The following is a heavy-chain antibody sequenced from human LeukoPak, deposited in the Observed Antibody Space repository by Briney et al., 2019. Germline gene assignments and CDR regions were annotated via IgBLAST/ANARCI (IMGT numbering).Heavy chain of an antibody. CDR3: ARVSGSVAGPFDY. D-gene: IGHD6-19*01. J-gene: IGHJ4*02. V-gene: IGHV3-21*01. CDR1: GFTFSSYI. Sequence: GGSLRLSCAASGFTFSSYIMNWVRQAPGKGLEWVSSISSNPDYIYYADSVKGRFSISRDNAKNSLYLQMNSLRAEDTAVYYCARVSGSVAGPFDYWGQGTLVTVSS. CDR2: ISSNPDYI.